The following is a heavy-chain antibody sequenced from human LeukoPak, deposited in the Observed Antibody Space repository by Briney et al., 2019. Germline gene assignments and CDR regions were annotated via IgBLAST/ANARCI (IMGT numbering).Heavy chain of an antibody. D-gene: IGHD3-16*02. CDR1: GGSFSGYY. J-gene: IGHJ4*02. CDR3: ARGRTGIMIMFGGVISRPYYFDY. Sequence: PSETLSLTCAVYGGSFSGYYWSWIRQPPGKGLEWIGEINHSGSTNYNPSLKSRVTIPVDTSKNQFSLKLSSVTAADTAVYYCARGRTGIMIMFGGVISRPYYFDYWGQGTLVTVSS. CDR2: INHSGST. V-gene: IGHV4-34*01.